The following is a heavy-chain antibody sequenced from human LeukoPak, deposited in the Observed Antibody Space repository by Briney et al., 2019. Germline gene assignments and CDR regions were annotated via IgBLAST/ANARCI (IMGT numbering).Heavy chain of an antibody. J-gene: IGHJ6*03. D-gene: IGHD6-19*01. CDR1: GFTFSSYW. Sequence: PGGSLRLSCAASGFTFSSYWMSWVRQAPGKGLEWVANIKQDGSEKYYVDSVKGRFTISRDNAKNSLYPQMNSLRAEDTAVYYCEKDRFRVFSGWYYYYYYMDVWGKGTTVTVSS. CDR2: IKQDGSEK. V-gene: IGHV3-7*01. CDR3: EKDRFRVFSGWYYYYYYMDV.